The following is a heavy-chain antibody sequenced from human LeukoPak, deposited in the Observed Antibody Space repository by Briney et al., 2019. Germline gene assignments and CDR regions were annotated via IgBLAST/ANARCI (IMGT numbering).Heavy chain of an antibody. J-gene: IGHJ4*02. Sequence: SETLSLTCTVSGGSISNSFWSWIRQPPGKGLEWIAYIYYTGNTKYNPSLKSRVTISIDTSKNQFSLRLSSVTAEDTAVYYCARDSGSSPTFDYWGQGTLVTVSS. D-gene: IGHD1-26*01. CDR1: GGSISNSF. V-gene: IGHV4-59*01. CDR2: IYYTGNT. CDR3: ARDSGSSPTFDY.